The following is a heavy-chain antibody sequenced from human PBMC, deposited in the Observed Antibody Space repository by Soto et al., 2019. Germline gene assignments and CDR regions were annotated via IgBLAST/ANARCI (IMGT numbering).Heavy chain of an antibody. J-gene: IGHJ4*02. D-gene: IGHD5-18*01. CDR3: ARDAPDMGYLDS. V-gene: IGHV4-4*02. CDR1: NGSIGSRKW. Sequence: QVQLQESGPGLGKPSGTLSLTCGVSNGSIGSRKWWGWVRQTPGKGLEWIWDIYHSGSTNYNPSLKSRVTISIDKSKNQFSLKLSSVTAADTAVYYCARDAPDMGYLDSWGQGTLVTVSS. CDR2: IYHSGST.